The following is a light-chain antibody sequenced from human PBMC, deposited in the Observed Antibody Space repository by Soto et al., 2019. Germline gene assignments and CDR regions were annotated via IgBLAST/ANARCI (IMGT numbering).Light chain of an antibody. V-gene: IGKV3-11*01. CDR3: QQRHMWPIT. J-gene: IGKJ5*01. CDR2: DAS. Sequence: EIMLTQSPATLSLSPGQRASLSCRASQSVGSHLAWFQQRPGQAPRLLIYDASNRATGIPARFRGGGSGTDFTLTISSLEPEDSAVYYCQQRHMWPITFGQGTRLEIK. CDR1: QSVGSH.